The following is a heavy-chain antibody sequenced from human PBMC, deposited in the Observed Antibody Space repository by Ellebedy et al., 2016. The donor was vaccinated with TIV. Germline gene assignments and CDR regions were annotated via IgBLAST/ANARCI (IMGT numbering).Heavy chain of an antibody. V-gene: IGHV4-34*01. CDR1: GGSFSGSY. Sequence: MPSETLSLTCAVYGGSFSGSYWSWIRQPPGKGLEWIGEISHRGSTNYNPSLKSRVTISLDTSNKQFSLKLSSVSAADTAVYYCVRGRLLYGSPRFGPWGQGTLVTVSS. CDR2: ISHRGST. J-gene: IGHJ5*02. D-gene: IGHD3-10*01. CDR3: VRGRLLYGSPRFGP.